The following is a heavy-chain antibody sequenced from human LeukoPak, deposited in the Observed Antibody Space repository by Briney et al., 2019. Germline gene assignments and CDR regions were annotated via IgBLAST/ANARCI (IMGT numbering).Heavy chain of an antibody. CDR1: GFTFTSYG. CDR2: ISAYNDNT. J-gene: IGHJ5*02. Sequence: GGSLRLSCAASGFTFTSYGISWVRQAPGQGLEWMGWISAYNDNTNYAQKLQGRVTMTTDTSTSTAYMELRSLRSDDTAVYYCARNPDYYDSSGKTLAWFDPWGQGTLVTVSS. D-gene: IGHD3-22*01. CDR3: ARNPDYYDSSGKTLAWFDP. V-gene: IGHV1-18*01.